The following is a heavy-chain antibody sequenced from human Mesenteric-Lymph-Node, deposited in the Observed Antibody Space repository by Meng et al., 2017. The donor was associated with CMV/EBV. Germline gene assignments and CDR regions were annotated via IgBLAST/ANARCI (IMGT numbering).Heavy chain of an antibody. Sequence: ASVKVSCKASGYTFTSYDINWVRQAPGQGLEWMGWINPNSGGTNYAQKFQGRVTMTRDTSISTAHMELSRLRSDDTAVYYCARNDFWSGYSLDYWGQGTLVTVSS. CDR1: GYTFTSYD. D-gene: IGHD3-3*01. J-gene: IGHJ4*02. CDR2: INPNSGGT. CDR3: ARNDFWSGYSLDY. V-gene: IGHV1-2*02.